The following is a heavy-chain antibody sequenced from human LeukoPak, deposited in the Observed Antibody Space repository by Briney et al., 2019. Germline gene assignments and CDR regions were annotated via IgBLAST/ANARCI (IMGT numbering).Heavy chain of an antibody. CDR2: IDPSNSYT. V-gene: IGHV5-10-1*01. D-gene: IGHD3-9*01. J-gene: IGHJ4*02. Sequence: GESLKISCKGSGYTFTSYWITWVRQMPGKGLEWIGKIDPSNSYTDYSPSFQGHVTISVDNSISTAYLQWSSLQASDTAMYYCTRRLAYWGQGTLVTDSS. CDR3: TRRLAY. CDR1: GYTFTSYW.